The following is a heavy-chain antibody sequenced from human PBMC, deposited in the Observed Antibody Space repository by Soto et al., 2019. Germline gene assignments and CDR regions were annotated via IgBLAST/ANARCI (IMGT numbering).Heavy chain of an antibody. CDR2: ISAYNGNT. Sequence: ASVKVSCKASGYTFTSYGISWVRQAPGQGLQWMGWISAYNGNTNYAQKLQGRVTMTTDTSTSTAYMELRSLRSDDTAVYYCAKDLTMIVVVITLGYWGQGTLVTVSS. D-gene: IGHD3-22*01. J-gene: IGHJ4*02. V-gene: IGHV1-18*01. CDR3: AKDLTMIVVVITLGY. CDR1: GYTFTSYG.